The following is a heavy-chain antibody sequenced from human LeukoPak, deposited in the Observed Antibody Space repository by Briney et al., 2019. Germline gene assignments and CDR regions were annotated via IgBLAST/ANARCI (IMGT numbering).Heavy chain of an antibody. Sequence: GGSLRLSCAASGFTFSSYWMSWVRQAPGKGVEWVANIKQDGSEKYYVDSVKGRFTISRDNAKNSLYLQMNSLRAEDTAVYYCARDGTGSYHTSYYYYYYMDVWGKGTTVTVSS. V-gene: IGHV3-7*01. CDR1: GFTFSSYW. CDR2: IKQDGSEK. D-gene: IGHD1-26*01. J-gene: IGHJ6*03. CDR3: ARDGTGSYHTSYYYYYYMDV.